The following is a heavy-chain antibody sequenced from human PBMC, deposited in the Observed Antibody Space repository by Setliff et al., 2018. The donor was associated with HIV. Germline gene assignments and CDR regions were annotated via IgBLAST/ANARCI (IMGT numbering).Heavy chain of an antibody. CDR3: SASGWPFDY. CDR1: GFTFSTYC. J-gene: IGHJ4*02. D-gene: IGHD6-19*01. V-gene: IGHV3-48*04. CDR2: ISSSGSPI. Sequence: GESLKISCAASGFTFSTYCMNWVRQAPGKGLEWVSYISSSGSPIYYADSVKGRFTISRDNANKSLYLQMNSLRAEDTAVYYCSASGWPFDYWGQGTLVTVSS.